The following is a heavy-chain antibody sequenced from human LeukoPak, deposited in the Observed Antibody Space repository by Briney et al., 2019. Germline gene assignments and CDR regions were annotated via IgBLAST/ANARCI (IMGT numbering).Heavy chain of an antibody. Sequence: GRSLRLSCAASGFTFSSYGMHWVRQAPGKGLEWVAVISYDGSNKYYADSVKGRFTISRDNSKNTLYLQMNSLRAEDTAVYYCAKNSDMITFGGVIVDYYYYGMDVWGQGTTVTVSS. CDR2: ISYDGSNK. D-gene: IGHD3-16*02. CDR1: GFTFSSYG. CDR3: AKNSDMITFGGVIVDYYYYGMDV. J-gene: IGHJ6*02. V-gene: IGHV3-30*18.